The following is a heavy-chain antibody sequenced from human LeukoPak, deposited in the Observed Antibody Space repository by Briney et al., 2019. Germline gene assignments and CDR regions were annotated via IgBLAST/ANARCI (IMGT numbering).Heavy chain of an antibody. J-gene: IGHJ6*03. CDR2: IKQDGSEK. V-gene: IGHV3-7*01. Sequence: PGGSLRLSCVVSGFTFSNYWMDWVRQAPGKGLEWVANIKQDGSEKYYVDSVKGRFTISRDNAKNSLYLQMNSLRAEDTAVYYCARIQYSSSWYGNYYYYYMDVWGKGTTVTVSS. D-gene: IGHD6-13*01. CDR1: GFTFSNYW. CDR3: ARIQYSSSWYGNYYYYYMDV.